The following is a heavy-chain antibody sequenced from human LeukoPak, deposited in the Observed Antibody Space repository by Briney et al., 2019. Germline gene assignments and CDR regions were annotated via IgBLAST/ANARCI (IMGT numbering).Heavy chain of an antibody. J-gene: IGHJ5*02. CDR1: GGSISSYY. CDR2: IYYSGST. D-gene: IGHD3-10*01. V-gene: IGHV4-59*01. CDR3: ARESLTMVRGVIIRRFDP. Sequence: SETLSLTCTVSGGSISSYYWSWLRQPPGKGLEWIGYIYYSGSTNYNPSLKSRVTISVDTSKNQFSLKLSSVTAADTAVYYCARESLTMVRGVIIRRFDPWGQGTLVTVSS.